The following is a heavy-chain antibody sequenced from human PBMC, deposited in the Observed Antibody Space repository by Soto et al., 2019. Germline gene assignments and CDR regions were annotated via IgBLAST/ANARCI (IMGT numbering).Heavy chain of an antibody. Sequence: QVQLVESGGGVVQPGRSLRLSCAASGFTFSSYGMHWVGQAPGKGLEWVAVIWYDGSNKYYADSVKGRFTISRDNSKNTLYLQMNSLRAEDTAVYYCARGGGAYYYYYYMDVWGKGTTVTVSS. CDR1: GFTFSSYG. CDR2: IWYDGSNK. CDR3: ARGGGAYYYYYYMDV. D-gene: IGHD3-16*01. J-gene: IGHJ6*03. V-gene: IGHV3-33*01.